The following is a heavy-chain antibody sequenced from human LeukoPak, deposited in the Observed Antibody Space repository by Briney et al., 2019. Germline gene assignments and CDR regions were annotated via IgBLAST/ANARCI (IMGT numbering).Heavy chain of an antibody. Sequence: GASVEVSCKASGGTFSSYAISWVRQAPGQGLEWMGRIIPILGIANYAQKFQGRVTITADKATNTAYMELSSLRPEDTAIYYCARVDHDSRPYSHRGPQNWFDPWGQGTRVTVSS. D-gene: IGHD3-22*01. J-gene: IGHJ5*02. V-gene: IGHV1-69*04. CDR2: IIPILGIA. CDR1: GGTFSSYA. CDR3: ARVDHDSRPYSHRGPQNWFDP.